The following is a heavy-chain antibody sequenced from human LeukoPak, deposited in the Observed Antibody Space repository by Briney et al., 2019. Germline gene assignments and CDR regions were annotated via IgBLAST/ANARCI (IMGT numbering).Heavy chain of an antibody. CDR1: GFTFSSDA. Sequence: GGSLRLSCAASGFTFSSDAMSWVRQAPGKGLEWVSAISGSGGSTYYADSVQGRFTISRDNAKNSLYLQMNSLRAEDTAVYYCARSTDWDSSGYYSVPFDYWGQGTLVTVSS. J-gene: IGHJ4*02. CDR3: ARSTDWDSSGYYSVPFDY. CDR2: ISGSGGST. V-gene: IGHV3-23*01. D-gene: IGHD3-22*01.